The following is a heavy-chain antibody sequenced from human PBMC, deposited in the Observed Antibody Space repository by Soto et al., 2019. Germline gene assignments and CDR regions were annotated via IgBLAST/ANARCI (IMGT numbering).Heavy chain of an antibody. CDR3: AGQTFTIAAASYGRSNWFDP. CDR1: GGSITSSSHF. CDR2: IYFTGNT. D-gene: IGHD6-25*01. J-gene: IGHJ5*02. V-gene: IGHV4-39*01. Sequence: LSLTCSASGGSITSSSHFWGWVRQPPGKGLEWIGTIYFTGNTYYTPSLKSRLTMSIDTSKNEFSLRLNSVTAADTAVYYCAGQTFTIAAASYGRSNWFDPWGPGTLVTVSS.